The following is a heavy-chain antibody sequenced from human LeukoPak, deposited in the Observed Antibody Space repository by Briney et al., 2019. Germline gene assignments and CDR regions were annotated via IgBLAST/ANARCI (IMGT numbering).Heavy chain of an antibody. CDR1: GFAFGSFT. CDR2: ISSSSSYI. CDR3: ARSLIEMAPIGWFDP. D-gene: IGHD5-24*01. V-gene: IGHV3-21*04. J-gene: IGHJ5*02. Sequence: KPGGSLRLSCAASGFAFGSFTMNWVRQAPGKGLEWVSSISSSSSYIYDADSVKGRFTISRDNAKNSLYLQMNSLRAEDTAVYYCARSLIEMAPIGWFDPWGQGTLVTVSS.